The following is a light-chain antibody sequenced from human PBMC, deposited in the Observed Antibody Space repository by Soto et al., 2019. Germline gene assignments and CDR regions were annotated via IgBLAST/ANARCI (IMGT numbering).Light chain of an antibody. CDR2: GAS. Sequence: EIVLTQSPGTLSLSPGERATLSCRASQSVSSTYLAWYQQNPGQAPRLLIYGASSRATGIPDRFSGSGSGTDFTLTIIRLEPEDFAVYFCHQYGSSSYTFGQGTKLEIK. J-gene: IGKJ2*01. CDR1: QSVSSTY. CDR3: HQYGSSSYT. V-gene: IGKV3-20*01.